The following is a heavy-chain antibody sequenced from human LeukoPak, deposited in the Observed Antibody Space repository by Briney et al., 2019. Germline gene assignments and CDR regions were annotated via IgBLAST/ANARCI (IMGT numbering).Heavy chain of an antibody. CDR1: GFTFRSYE. CDR3: ARANYYDISGYDY. V-gene: IGHV3-48*03. J-gene: IGHJ4*02. CDR2: ITSSGNTT. D-gene: IGHD3-22*01. Sequence: PGGSLRLSCAASGFTFRSYEMNWVRQAPGKGLEWVSYITSSGNTTYYADSVKGRFTISRDNAKNSLYLQMNSLRAEDTAVYYCARANYYDISGYDYWGQGTLVTVSS.